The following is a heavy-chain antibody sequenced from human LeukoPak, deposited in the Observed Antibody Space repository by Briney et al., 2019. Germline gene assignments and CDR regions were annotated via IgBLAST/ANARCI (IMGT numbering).Heavy chain of an antibody. CDR2: INAGNGNT. D-gene: IGHD6-13*01. CDR1: GYTFTSYA. J-gene: IGHJ4*02. Sequence: ASVKVSCKASGYTFTSYAMHWVRQAPGQRLEWMGWINAGNGNTKYSQEFQGRVTITRDTSASTAYMELSSLRSEDMAVYYCARRASGSSGTYFDYWGQGTLVTVSS. V-gene: IGHV1-3*03. CDR3: ARRASGSSGTYFDY.